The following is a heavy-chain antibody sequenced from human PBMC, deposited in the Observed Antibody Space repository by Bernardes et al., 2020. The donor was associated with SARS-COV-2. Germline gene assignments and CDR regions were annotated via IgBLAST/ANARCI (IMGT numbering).Heavy chain of an antibody. CDR2: ISSDGGNK. J-gene: IGHJ4*02. Sequence: GGSLRLSCSASGFTFSSYSMHWVRQAPGKGLEYVSGISSDGGNKQYADSVEDRFTFSRDNSKDTLYLQLTSLRLEDTAVYYCVKADYKCFWQCSGWGGHFFDNWGQGSLLTVSS. D-gene: IGHD6-19*01. CDR1: GFTFSSYS. CDR3: VKADYKCFWQCSGWGGHFFDN. V-gene: IGHV3-64D*06.